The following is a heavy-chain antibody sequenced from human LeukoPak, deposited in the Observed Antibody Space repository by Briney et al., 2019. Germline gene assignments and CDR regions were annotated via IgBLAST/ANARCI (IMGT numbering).Heavy chain of an antibody. J-gene: IGHJ3*01. CDR3: ARRPRATHYYASSGLDGAFEV. CDR1: RVTFSSYS. V-gene: IGHV1-69*13. CDR2: IIPVFGTA. D-gene: IGHD3-22*01. Sequence: ASVKVSCKASRVTFSSYSVSLVRQAPGQGPELMGRIIPVFGTANYAQQFHGTGVITADESTSTVHMEMSSLRSDDTAMYYCARRPRATHYYASSGLDGAFEVCGQGRMVTVSS.